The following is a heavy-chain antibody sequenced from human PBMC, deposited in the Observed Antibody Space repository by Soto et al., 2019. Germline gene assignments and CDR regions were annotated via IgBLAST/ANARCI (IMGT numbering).Heavy chain of an antibody. J-gene: IGHJ4*02. D-gene: IGHD6-13*01. CDR1: GVTVSSGAYY. CDR3: ARYRFSGSKWSKFDY. V-gene: IGHV4-31*03. Sequence: QVQLQQSGPGLLRPSQTLSLTCTVSGVTVSSGAYYWSWIRQHPGKGLEWMGNIYYNASTYYSPSLKSRVGISLDTSNNHFSLSLTSVTAADTAVYYCARYRFSGSKWSKFDYWGQGTLVTVSS. CDR2: IYYNAST.